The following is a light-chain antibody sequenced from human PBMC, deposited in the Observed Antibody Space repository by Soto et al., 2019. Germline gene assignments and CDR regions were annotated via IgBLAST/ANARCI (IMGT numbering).Light chain of an antibody. J-gene: IGLJ3*02. CDR2: DVS. V-gene: IGLV2-14*01. Sequence: QSALTQPASVSGSPGQSITISCTGTSSDVGGYNYVSWYQQHPGKAPKLMIFDVSNRPSGISNRCSGSKSGNTASLTISGLQAEDEADYYCSSYTTSGTVVFGGGTKLTVL. CDR3: SSYTTSGTVV. CDR1: SSDVGGYNY.